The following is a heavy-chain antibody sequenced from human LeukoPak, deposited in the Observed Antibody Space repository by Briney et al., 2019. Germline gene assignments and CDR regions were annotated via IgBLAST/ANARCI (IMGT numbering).Heavy chain of an antibody. CDR1: GYTLTELS. CDR3: AKAFTGTPIVNDF. V-gene: IGHV1-24*01. Sequence: GASVKVSCKVSGYTLTELSMHWVRQAPGKGLEWMGGFDPEDGETIYAQKFQGRVTMTEDTSTDTAYMELSSLRSEDTAVYYCAKAFTGTPIVNDFWVQGTLLTVSS. CDR2: FDPEDGET. J-gene: IGHJ4*02. D-gene: IGHD2-15*01.